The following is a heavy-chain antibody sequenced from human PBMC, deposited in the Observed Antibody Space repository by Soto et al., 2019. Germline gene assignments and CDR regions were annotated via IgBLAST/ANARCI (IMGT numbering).Heavy chain of an antibody. CDR1: GFTFSSYG. J-gene: IGHJ4*02. Sequence: GGSLRLSCAASGFTFSSYGMSWVRQAPGKGLEWVSSISGSGGSTYYADSVKGRFTISRDNSKNTLYLQMNSLRAEDTAVYYCAKTGGYCSSTSCLGRFDYWGQGTLVTVSS. CDR3: AKTGGYCSSTSCLGRFDY. V-gene: IGHV3-23*01. D-gene: IGHD2-2*01. CDR2: ISGSGGST.